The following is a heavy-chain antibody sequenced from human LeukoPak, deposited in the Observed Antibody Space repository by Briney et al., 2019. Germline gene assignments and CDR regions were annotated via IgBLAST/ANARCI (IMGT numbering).Heavy chain of an antibody. Sequence: ASVKVSCKASGGAFSSYAISWVRQAPGQGLEWMGGIIPIFGTANYAQKFQGRVTITADESTSTAYMELSSLRSEDTAVYYCARQSSSGGVLWGQGTTVTVSS. CDR3: ARQSSSGGVL. CDR1: GGAFSSYA. D-gene: IGHD3-16*01. V-gene: IGHV1-69*13. CDR2: IIPIFGTA. J-gene: IGHJ6*02.